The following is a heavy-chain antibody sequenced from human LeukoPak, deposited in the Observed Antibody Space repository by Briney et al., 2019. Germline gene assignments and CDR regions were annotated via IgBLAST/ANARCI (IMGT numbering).Heavy chain of an antibody. D-gene: IGHD3-22*01. V-gene: IGHV4-39*07. J-gene: IGHJ4*02. CDR3: AREDDYYDSSGYSDY. CDR1: GGSISSSSYY. CDR2: IYYSGSI. Sequence: SETLSLTCTVSGGSISSSSYYWGWIRQPPGKGLEWIGSIYYSGSIYYNPSLKSRVTISVDTSKNQFSLKLSSVTAADTAVYYCAREDDYYDSSGYSDYWGQGTLVTVSS.